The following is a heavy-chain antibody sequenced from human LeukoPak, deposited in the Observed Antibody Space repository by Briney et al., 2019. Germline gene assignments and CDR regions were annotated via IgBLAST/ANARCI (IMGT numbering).Heavy chain of an antibody. CDR2: IIPIFGTA. CDR3: ARAWGPGKEFSLDY. J-gene: IGHJ4*02. CDR1: GGTFSNYA. Sequence: GASVKVSCKASGGTFSNYAINWVRQAPGQGLEWMGGIIPIFGTANYAQKFQGRVTITADESTSTAYMELSSLRSEDTAVYYCARAWGPGKEFSLDYWGQGTLVTVSS. V-gene: IGHV1-69*13. D-gene: IGHD1-14*01.